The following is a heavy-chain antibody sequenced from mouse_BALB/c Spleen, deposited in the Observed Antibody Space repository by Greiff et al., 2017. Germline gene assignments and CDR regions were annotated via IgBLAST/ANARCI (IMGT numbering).Heavy chain of an antibody. D-gene: IGHD2-14*01. J-gene: IGHJ4*01. V-gene: IGHV5-17*02. CDR2: ISSGSSTI. Sequence: EVKLVESGGGLVQPGGSRKLSCAASGFTFSSFGMHWVRQAPEKGLEWVAYISSGSSTIYYADTVKGRFTISRDNPKNTLFLQMSSLKSEDTALYYCARHGIYRYDDYYAMDYWGQGTSVTVSS. CDR1: GFTFSSFG. CDR3: ARHGIYRYDDYYAMDY.